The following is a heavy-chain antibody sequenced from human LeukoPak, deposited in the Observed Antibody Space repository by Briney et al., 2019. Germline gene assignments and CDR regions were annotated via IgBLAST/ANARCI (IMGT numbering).Heavy chain of an antibody. V-gene: IGHV1-8*02. CDR2: MNPNSGNT. CDR1: GYTFTSYY. Sequence: ASVKVSCKASGYTFTSYYMHWVRQAPGQGLEWMGWMNPNSGNTGYAQKFQGRVTMTRNTSISTAYMELSSLRSEDTAVYYCARATQGYCSGGSCYSLEYYYYMDVWGKGTTVTISS. CDR3: ARATQGYCSGGSCYSLEYYYYMDV. J-gene: IGHJ6*03. D-gene: IGHD2-15*01.